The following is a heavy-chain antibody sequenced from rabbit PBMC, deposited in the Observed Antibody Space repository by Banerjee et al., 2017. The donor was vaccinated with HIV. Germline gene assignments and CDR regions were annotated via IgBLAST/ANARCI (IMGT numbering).Heavy chain of an antibody. CDR1: GLDFSSSYN. Sequence: QSLEESGGDLVKPGASLTLTCTASGLDFSSSYNMHWVRQAPGKGLEWIGCIGAGSSGTTYYASWAKGRFTCSKTSSTTVTLQMTSLTAADTATYFCARDLAGVIGWNFDLWGQGTLVTVS. CDR3: ARDLAGVIGWNFDL. V-gene: IGHV1S40*01. D-gene: IGHD4-1*01. J-gene: IGHJ4*01. CDR2: IGAGSSGTT.